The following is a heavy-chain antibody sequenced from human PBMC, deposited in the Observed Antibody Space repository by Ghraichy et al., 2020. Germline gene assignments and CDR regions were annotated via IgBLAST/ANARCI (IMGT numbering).Heavy chain of an antibody. CDR3: ARDSSGWRQPLDY. D-gene: IGHD6-19*01. CDR2: ISSSSYYI. CDR1: GFTFSSHS. V-gene: IGHV3-21*01. Sequence: GGSLRLSCAASGFTFSSHSMNWVRQAPGKGLEWVSSISSSSYYIYYADSVKGRFTISRDNAKNSLYLQMNSLRAEDTAVYYCARDSSGWRQPLDYWGQGTLVTVSS. J-gene: IGHJ4*02.